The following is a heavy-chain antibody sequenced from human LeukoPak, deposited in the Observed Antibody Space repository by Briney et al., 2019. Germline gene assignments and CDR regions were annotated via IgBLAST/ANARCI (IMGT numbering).Heavy chain of an antibody. CDR3: ARHYYGDYYYMDV. V-gene: IGHV5-51*01. Sequence: GESLKISCKGSGYSFTTYWIGWVRQMPGKGLEWMGIIYPGDSDTRYSPSFQGQVTISADKSISTAYLQWSSLKASDTAMYYCARHYYGDYYYMDVWGKGTTVTISS. CDR2: IYPGDSDT. CDR1: GYSFTTYW. J-gene: IGHJ6*03. D-gene: IGHD3-10*01.